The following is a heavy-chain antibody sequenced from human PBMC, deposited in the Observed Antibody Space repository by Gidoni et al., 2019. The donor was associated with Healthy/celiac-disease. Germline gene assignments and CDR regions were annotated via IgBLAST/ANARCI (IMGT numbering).Heavy chain of an antibody. V-gene: IGHV2-70*04. D-gene: IGHD1-26*01. CDR1: GFSLSTSGMR. CDR2: IDWDDDK. J-gene: IGHJ4*02. Sequence: QVTLKESGPALVKPTQTLTLTCTFSGFSLSTSGMRVRWIRQPPGKALEWLARIDWDDDKFYSTSLKTRLTISKDTSKNQVVLTMTNMDPVDTATYYCARMGGESSYYYFDYWGQGTLVTVSS. CDR3: ARMGGESSYYYFDY.